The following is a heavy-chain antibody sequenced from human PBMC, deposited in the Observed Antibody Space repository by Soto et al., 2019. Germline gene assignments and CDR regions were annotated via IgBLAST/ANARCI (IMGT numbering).Heavy chain of an antibody. J-gene: IGHJ5*02. CDR1: GFMFSIYT. D-gene: IGHD1-26*01. CDR2: ISAGSDAI. V-gene: IGHV3-48*02. CDR3: ARLYGISRVGTWFDP. Sequence: VQLVESGGGLVQPGGSLRLSCEASGFMFSIYTLNWVRQAPGKGLEWISYISAGSDAIHYADSVKGRFTVSRDNAKNSLYLQMNSLRDEDTAVYFCARLYGISRVGTWFDPWGQGTLVTVSS.